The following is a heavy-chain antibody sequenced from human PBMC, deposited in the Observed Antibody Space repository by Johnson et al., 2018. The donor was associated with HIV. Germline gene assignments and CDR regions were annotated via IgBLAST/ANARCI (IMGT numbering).Heavy chain of an antibody. CDR3: AGEVFTNGFDV. Sequence: QLVESGGGVVQPGRSLRLSCAASGFTFSSYAMHWVRQAPGKGLEWVSVIGTAGDTYYPGSVKGRFTISRDTSKNKLFLQMKFITVEDTAMYYCAGEVFTNGFDVWGQGTMLTVSS. V-gene: IGHV3-13*01. J-gene: IGHJ3*01. D-gene: IGHD3-16*01. CDR1: GFTFSSYA. CDR2: IGTAGDT.